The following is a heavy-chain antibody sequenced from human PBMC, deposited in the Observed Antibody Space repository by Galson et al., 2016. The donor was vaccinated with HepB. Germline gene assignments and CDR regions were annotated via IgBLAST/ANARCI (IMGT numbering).Heavy chain of an antibody. D-gene: IGHD6-13*01. CDR2: ISSNGDST. CDR3: ARVRSSWYYFDY. CDR1: GFTFSSYA. Sequence: SLRLSCAASGFTFSSYAMHWVRQAPGKGVEYVSSISSNGDSTYSTDSVKGRFTISRDNSKNTLNLQMSSLRAEDPAVSYCARVRSSWYYFDYWGQGTLVTVSS. J-gene: IGHJ4*02. V-gene: IGHV3-64D*06.